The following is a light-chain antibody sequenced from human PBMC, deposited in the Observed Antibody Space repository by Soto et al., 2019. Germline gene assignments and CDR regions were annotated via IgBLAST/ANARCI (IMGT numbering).Light chain of an antibody. Sequence: QSVLTQPPSASGSPGQSVTISCTGTSSDIGAYDFVSWYQHYPGKAPKLVTFDVTHRPPGISDRFSGSKSANTASLTISGLQAEDEAFYYCSSYTTRSTLVFGGGTKLTVL. J-gene: IGLJ2*01. CDR1: SSDIGAYDF. CDR2: DVT. V-gene: IGLV2-14*01. CDR3: SSYTTRSTLV.